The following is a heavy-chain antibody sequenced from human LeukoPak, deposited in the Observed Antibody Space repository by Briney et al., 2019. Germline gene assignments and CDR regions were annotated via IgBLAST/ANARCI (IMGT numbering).Heavy chain of an antibody. D-gene: IGHD3-10*01. Sequence: GGSLRLACAASGFTFSSYWMTWVRQAPGKGLEWVSAISGSGTGSHYADSVKGRFTISRDNSKNKLYLQMNSLKAEDTAVYYCTKGLYQYFGSGSYTLDYWGQGTQVTVSS. CDR2: ISGSGTGS. V-gene: IGHV3-23*01. CDR3: TKGLYQYFGSGSYTLDY. J-gene: IGHJ4*02. CDR1: GFTFSSYW.